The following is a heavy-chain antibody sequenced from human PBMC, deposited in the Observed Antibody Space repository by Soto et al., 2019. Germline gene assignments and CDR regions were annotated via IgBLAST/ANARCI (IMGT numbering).Heavy chain of an antibody. Sequence: QVELVESGGGVVQPGRSLKLSCAASGFSFSGYGMHWVRQAPGKGLEWVALISHDGNTKLYPDSVKGRFTISRDNSKNMLYLQMSSLRTDDSAVYYCAKGLDIVLVSGGIKPYYYYGVYVWGQGTTVTVSS. V-gene: IGHV3-30*18. CDR2: ISHDGNTK. CDR1: GFSFSGYG. CDR3: AKGLDIVLVSGGIKPYYYYGVYV. J-gene: IGHJ6*02. D-gene: IGHD2-8*01.